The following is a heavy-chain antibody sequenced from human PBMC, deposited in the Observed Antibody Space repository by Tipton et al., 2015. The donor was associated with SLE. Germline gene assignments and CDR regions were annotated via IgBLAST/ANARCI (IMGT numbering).Heavy chain of an antibody. CDR3: ARSVLAYRSGAFDF. D-gene: IGHD2-15*01. J-gene: IGHJ4*02. CDR1: GASISNYY. V-gene: IGHV4-4*07. Sequence: GLVKPSETLSLTCTVSGASISNYYWGWIRQPPGKGLEWIGRIYASGSTEYNPSLKSRVTISVDTSKNQFSLRLISVTATDTALYYCARSVLAYRSGAFDFWGQGILVTAAS. CDR2: IYASGST.